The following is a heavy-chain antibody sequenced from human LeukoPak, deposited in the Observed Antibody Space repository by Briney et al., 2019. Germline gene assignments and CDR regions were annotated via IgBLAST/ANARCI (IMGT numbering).Heavy chain of an antibody. CDR1: GFTFSSYA. CDR3: AREVGSQLELRWTNFDY. J-gene: IGHJ4*02. Sequence: GRSLRLSCAASGFTFSSYAMHWVRQAPGKGLEWVAVISYDGSNKYYADSVKGRFTISRDNSKNTLYLQMNSLRAEDTAVYYCAREVGSQLELRWTNFDYWGQGTLVTVSS. V-gene: IGHV3-30-3*01. CDR2: ISYDGSNK. D-gene: IGHD1-7*01.